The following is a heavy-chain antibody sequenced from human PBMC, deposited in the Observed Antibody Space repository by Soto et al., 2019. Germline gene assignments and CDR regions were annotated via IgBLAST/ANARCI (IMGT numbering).Heavy chain of an antibody. CDR1: GRPITGDH. Sequence: SETLSLTCTVSGRPITGDHWGWIRQPPGKALEYIGHIYYTGSTRYNPSLTSRVTISLDTSREQFSLKLTSVTAADTAVYYCARDRPHLHETTGRIDSWGQGMLVTVSS. J-gene: IGHJ4*02. V-gene: IGHV4-59*01. CDR2: IYYTGST. CDR3: ARDRPHLHETTGRIDS. D-gene: IGHD1-7*01.